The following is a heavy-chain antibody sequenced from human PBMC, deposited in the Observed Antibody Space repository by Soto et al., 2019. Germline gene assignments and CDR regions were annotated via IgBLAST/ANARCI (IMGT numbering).Heavy chain of an antibody. CDR1: GGSISRYY. J-gene: IGHJ6*02. Sequence: SETLSLTCTVSGGSISRYYWNWIRQPPGKGLEWIGYIYYSGSTNYNPSLKSRVTISVDTSKNQFSLKLSSVTAADTAVYYCARSPDSSGYYPRWYYYGMDVWGQGTTVTVSS. CDR2: IYYSGST. D-gene: IGHD3-22*01. CDR3: ARSPDSSGYYPRWYYYGMDV. V-gene: IGHV4-59*12.